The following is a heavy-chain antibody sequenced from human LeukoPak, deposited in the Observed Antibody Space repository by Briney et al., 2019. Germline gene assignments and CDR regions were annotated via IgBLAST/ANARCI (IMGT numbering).Heavy chain of an antibody. J-gene: IGHJ4*02. CDR3: AKDQARYCSSTSCSTIDY. CDR2: ISGSGGST. CDR1: GFTFSSYA. D-gene: IGHD2-2*01. Sequence: GGSLRLSCAASGFTFSSYAMSWVRQAPGKGLEWVSAISGSGGSTYYADSVKGRFTISRDNSKNTLYLQMNSLRAEDTAVYYCAKDQARYCSSTSCSTIDYWGQGTLVTVSS. V-gene: IGHV3-23*01.